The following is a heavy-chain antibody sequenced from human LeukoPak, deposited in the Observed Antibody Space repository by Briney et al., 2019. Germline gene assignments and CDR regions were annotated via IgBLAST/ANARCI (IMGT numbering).Heavy chain of an antibody. CDR1: GVSINSNF. D-gene: IGHD5-24*01. J-gene: IGHJ5*02. CDR2: IYYNGNT. Sequence: SETLSLTCSVSGVSINSNFWSWVRQPPGKGLELIGYIYYNGNTRYNPSLKSRVTASLDTSKNEFSLRLNSVTAADTAVYYCARRVANYFDPWGQGILVTVSS. V-gene: IGHV4-59*08. CDR3: ARRVANYFDP.